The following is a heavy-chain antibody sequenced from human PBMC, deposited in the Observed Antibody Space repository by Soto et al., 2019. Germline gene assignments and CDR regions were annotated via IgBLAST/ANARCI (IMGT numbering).Heavy chain of an antibody. Sequence: QVQLVQSGAEVKKPGASVRVSCKASGYSFTDHYMHWVRQAPGQGLEWIGWINPDSGGTDYAQKFQGRVTMTRDTSIRTAYMVLSRLKSDDTAVYYCAKESQQLRLCYYGMDVGGQGTTVIVSS. CDR1: GYSFTDHY. CDR2: INPDSGGT. CDR3: AKESQQLRLCYYGMDV. V-gene: IGHV1-2*02. J-gene: IGHJ6*02. D-gene: IGHD6-13*01.